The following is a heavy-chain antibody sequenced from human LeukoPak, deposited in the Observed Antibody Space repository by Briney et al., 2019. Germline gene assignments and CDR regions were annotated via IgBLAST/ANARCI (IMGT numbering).Heavy chain of an antibody. D-gene: IGHD5-24*01. CDR3: ARLEMATMHFDY. CDR2: IYYSGST. CDR1: GGSVSSGSYY. Sequence: PSETLSFTCTVSGGSVSSGSYYWSWIRQPPGKGLEWIGYIYYSGSTNYNPSLKSRVTISVDTSKNQFSLKLSSVTAADTAVYYCARLEMATMHFDYWGQGTLVTVSS. J-gene: IGHJ4*02. V-gene: IGHV4-61*01.